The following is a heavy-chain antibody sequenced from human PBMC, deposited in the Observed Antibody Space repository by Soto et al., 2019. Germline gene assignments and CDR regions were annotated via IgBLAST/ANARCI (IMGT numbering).Heavy chain of an antibody. Sequence: GESLLLSWAASGFNFGTYALHWVRQAPGKGLHLVAVIASDGTTKYNTDSVRGRITISRDNSNSTLFLHMNSLRPEDTAVYFCARSARVVTGDAFDIWGQGTLVTVSS. CDR3: ARSARVVTGDAFDI. J-gene: IGHJ3*02. CDR2: IASDGTTK. CDR1: GFNFGTYA. D-gene: IGHD2-21*02. V-gene: IGHV3-30-3*01.